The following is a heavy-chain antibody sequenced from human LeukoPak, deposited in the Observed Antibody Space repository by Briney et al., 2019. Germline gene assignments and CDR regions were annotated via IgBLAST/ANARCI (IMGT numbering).Heavy chain of an antibody. J-gene: IGHJ4*02. CDR3: ARDQYDTWSRRGNFDS. V-gene: IGHV3-7*03. Sequence: GGSLRLSCVASGFTFGKYWMSWVRQAPGKGLEWVANIKLDGSEKNYVDSMKGRFTISRDNTKNSLYLQMNSLRAGDTAVFYCARDQYDTWSRRGNFDSWGQGTLVIVSS. CDR2: IKLDGSEK. D-gene: IGHD3-3*01. CDR1: GFTFGKYW.